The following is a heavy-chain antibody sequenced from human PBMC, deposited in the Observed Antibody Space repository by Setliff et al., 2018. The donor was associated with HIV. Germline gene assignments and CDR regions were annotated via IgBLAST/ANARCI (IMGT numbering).Heavy chain of an antibody. CDR3: ARLPQDVRSSIDF. CDR1: GFTFTDYW. Sequence: GGSLRLSCAASGFTFTDYWMHWVRQVPGQVRDRVSRINVDGSSISYADSVKGRFTISRDNAKNTLFLQMNSLRAEDTAVYYCARLPQDVRSSIDFWGQGTLVTVSS. J-gene: IGHJ4*02. D-gene: IGHD6-6*01. V-gene: IGHV3-74*01. CDR2: INVDGSSI.